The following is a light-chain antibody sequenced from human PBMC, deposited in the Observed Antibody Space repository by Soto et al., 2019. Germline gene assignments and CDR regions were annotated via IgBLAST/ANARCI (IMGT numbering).Light chain of an antibody. V-gene: IGLV1-44*01. CDR3: AALDDSLYGLV. J-gene: IGLJ2*01. CDR1: STNVGVNP. CDR2: TND. Sequence: QSVLTQPPSTYGTPGQRGTISCSGSSTNVGVNPVNWYQQFPGTAPRLLIYTNDQRPSGVPGRFSGSKSGTTASLDISGLQSDDEAEYCCAALDDSLYGLVVGGGTKLTVL.